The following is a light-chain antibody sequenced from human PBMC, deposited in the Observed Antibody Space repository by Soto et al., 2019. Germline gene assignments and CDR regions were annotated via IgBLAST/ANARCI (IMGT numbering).Light chain of an antibody. J-gene: IGLJ3*02. CDR1: RSDVGSYNL. V-gene: IGLV2-23*02. CDR2: EVS. CDR3: CSYAGSSTFEA. Sequence: QSALTEPACVSRSPGQSITISCTETRSDVGSYNLVSWYQQYPGKAPKLMIYEVSKRSSGVSNRFSGSKSGNTASLTISGLHAEDEADYYSCSYAGSSTFEAFGGGTQLTVL.